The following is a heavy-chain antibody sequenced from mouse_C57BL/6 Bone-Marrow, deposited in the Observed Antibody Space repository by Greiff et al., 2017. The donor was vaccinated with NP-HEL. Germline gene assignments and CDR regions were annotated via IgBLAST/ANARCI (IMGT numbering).Heavy chain of an antibody. Sequence: QVQLQQSGAELVRPGASVTLSCKASGYTFTDYEMHWVKQTPVHGLEWIGAIDPETGGTAYNQKFKGKAILTADKSSSTAYMELRSLTSEDSAVYYCTREWLLPYHWYFDVWGTGTTVTVAS. D-gene: IGHD2-3*01. J-gene: IGHJ1*03. CDR3: TREWLLPYHWYFDV. CDR2: IDPETGGT. V-gene: IGHV1-15*01. CDR1: GYTFTDYE.